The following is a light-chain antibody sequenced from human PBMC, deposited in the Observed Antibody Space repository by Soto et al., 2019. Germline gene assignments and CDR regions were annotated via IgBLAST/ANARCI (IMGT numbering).Light chain of an antibody. V-gene: IGLV1-40*01. CDR3: QSYDSSRSGYV. CDR1: NYDIGAVYD. Sequence: QSVLTQPPSVSGAPGQRVTISCTGSNYDIGAVYDVHWYQQLPGTAPKLLIYDNSNRPSGVPDRFSGSKSVTSASLAITGLQAEDEADYYCQSYDSSRSGYVFGTGTKVTVL. J-gene: IGLJ1*01. CDR2: DNS.